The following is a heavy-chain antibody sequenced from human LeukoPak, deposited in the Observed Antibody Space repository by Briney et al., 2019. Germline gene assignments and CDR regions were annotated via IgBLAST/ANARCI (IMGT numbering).Heavy chain of an antibody. J-gene: IGHJ6*03. CDR3: ARGGRFGELLYYYYYMDV. CDR1: GYTFTSYD. Sequence: ASVKVSCKASGYTFTSYDINWVRQATGQGLEWMGWMNPNSGNTGYAQKFQGRVTITRNTSISTAYMELSSLRSEDTAVHYCARGGRFGELLYYYYYMDVWGKGTTVTVSS. V-gene: IGHV1-8*03. CDR2: MNPNSGNT. D-gene: IGHD3-10*01.